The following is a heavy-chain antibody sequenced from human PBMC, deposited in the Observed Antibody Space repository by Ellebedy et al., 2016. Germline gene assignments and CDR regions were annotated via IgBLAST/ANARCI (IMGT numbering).Heavy chain of an antibody. Sequence: SETLSLTXTVSGASVNRGGNHWSWIRQRPGKTLEWIGRVYYSGKTYYNPSFKSRVAMAVDTSKNQFSLILSSVTAADTAVYFCARSASWMAAPTDYWGQGMLVSVS. CDR1: GASVNRGGNH. D-gene: IGHD5-24*01. V-gene: IGHV4-39*01. CDR2: VYYSGKT. J-gene: IGHJ4*02. CDR3: ARSASWMAAPTDY.